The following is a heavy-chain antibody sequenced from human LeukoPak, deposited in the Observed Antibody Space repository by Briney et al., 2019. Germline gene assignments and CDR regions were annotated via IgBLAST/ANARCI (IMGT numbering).Heavy chain of an antibody. CDR3: ARHRTLITMVRGASLDP. CDR2: INHSGST. CDR1: GGSFSGYY. V-gene: IGHV4-34*01. Sequence: SETLSLTCAAYGGSFSGYYWSWIRQPPGKGLEWIGEINHSGSTNYNPSLKSRVTISVDTSKNQFSLKLSSVTAADTAVYYCARHRTLITMVRGASLDPWGQGTLVTVSS. J-gene: IGHJ5*02. D-gene: IGHD3-10*01.